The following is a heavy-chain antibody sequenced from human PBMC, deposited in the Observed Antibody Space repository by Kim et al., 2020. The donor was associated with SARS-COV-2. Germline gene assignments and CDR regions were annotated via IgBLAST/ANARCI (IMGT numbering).Heavy chain of an antibody. CDR1: GYTFTSYG. CDR3: ARTPFITMVRGVSLPNFDY. D-gene: IGHD3-10*01. V-gene: IGHV1-18*04. J-gene: IGHJ4*02. Sequence: ASVKVSCKASGYTFTSYGISWVRQAPGQGLEWMGWISAYNGNTNYAQKLQGRVTMTTDTSTSTAYMELRSLRSDDTAVYYCARTPFITMVRGVSLPNFDYWGQGTLVTVSS. CDR2: ISAYNGNT.